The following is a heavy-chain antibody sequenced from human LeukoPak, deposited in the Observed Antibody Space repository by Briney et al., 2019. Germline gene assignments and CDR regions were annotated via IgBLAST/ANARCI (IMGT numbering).Heavy chain of an antibody. CDR3: ARQDTTVTTGRDWFDP. V-gene: IGHV1-2*06. CDR2: TNPNSGGT. CDR1: GYTFTGYY. Sequence: GASVKVSCKASGYTFTGYYMHWVRQAPGQGLEWMGRTNPNSGGTNYAQKFQGRGTMTRDTSISTAYMELSRLRSDDTAVYYCARQDTTVTTGRDWFDPWGQGTLVTVSS. D-gene: IGHD4-17*01. J-gene: IGHJ5*02.